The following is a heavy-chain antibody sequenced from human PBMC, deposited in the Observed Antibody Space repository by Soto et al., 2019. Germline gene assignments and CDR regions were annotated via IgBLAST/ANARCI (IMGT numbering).Heavy chain of an antibody. Sequence: PGGSLRLSCASSGFTFISYGMHWVRQAPGKGLEWVAVIWYDGSNKYYADSVKGRFTISRDNSKNTLYLQMNSLRAEDTAVYYCARDIGYCSSTSCYPGNYYYYYGMDVWGQGTTVTVSS. D-gene: IGHD2-2*01. CDR3: ARDIGYCSSTSCYPGNYYYYYGMDV. V-gene: IGHV3-33*01. CDR1: GFTFISYG. CDR2: IWYDGSNK. J-gene: IGHJ6*02.